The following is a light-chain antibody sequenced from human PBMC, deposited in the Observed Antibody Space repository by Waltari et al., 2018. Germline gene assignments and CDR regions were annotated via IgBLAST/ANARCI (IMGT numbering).Light chain of an antibody. CDR1: HLITNW. V-gene: IGKV1-5*03. CDR3: QQYNVFST. CDR2: KAS. Sequence: DIQMTQSPPTLPASVGDRVTITCRASHLITNWLAWYQQKPGKAPRLLIYKASSLESGVPSRFSGSGSGTEFTLTISGLQPDDFATYYCQQYNVFSTFGQGTKVERK. J-gene: IGKJ1*01.